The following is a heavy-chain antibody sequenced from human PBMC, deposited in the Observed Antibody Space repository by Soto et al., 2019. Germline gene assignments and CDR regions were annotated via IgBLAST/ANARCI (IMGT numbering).Heavy chain of an antibody. CDR2: IRTKAFGGTP. CDR1: GFTFGGYA. J-gene: IGHJ5*02. V-gene: IGHV3-49*03. Sequence: LRLSCTASGFTFGGYAMTWFRQAPGKGLEWVGFIRTKAFGGTPEYAASVKGRFTISRDDSRNIAYLQMNSLKTEDTAVYYCTRDLEGGPQRFDPWGQGTLVTVSS. D-gene: IGHD2-2*01. CDR3: TRDLEGGPQRFDP.